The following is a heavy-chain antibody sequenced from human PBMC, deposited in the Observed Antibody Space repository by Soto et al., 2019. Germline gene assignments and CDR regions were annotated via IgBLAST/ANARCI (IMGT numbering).Heavy chain of an antibody. CDR1: GYTFHNYG. CDR2: ISAYNYNT. Sequence: QVQLVQSGAEVKKPGASVKVSCKASGYTFHNYGVSWVRQAPGQGLEWMGRISAYNYNTHYAQNFEGRVTMTTDTSTSTAYMELRSLRSDDTAIYYCARLTGGFRLVFDYWGQGTQVTVSS. D-gene: IGHD3-16*01. J-gene: IGHJ4*02. V-gene: IGHV1-18*01. CDR3: ARLTGGFRLVFDY.